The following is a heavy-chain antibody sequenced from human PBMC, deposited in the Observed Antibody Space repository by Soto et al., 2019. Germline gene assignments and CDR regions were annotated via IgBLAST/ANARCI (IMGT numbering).Heavy chain of an antibody. CDR1: GGTFSSYS. Sequence: QVQLVQSGAEVKKPGSSVKVSCKASGGTFSSYSINWVRQAPGQGLEWMGGIIPIFGTANYAQKFQGRVTLTADDSTSTAHMELSSLRNEDTAVYYCARPFQSWQGGWYFDLLGRGTLLTVSS. J-gene: IGHJ2*01. D-gene: IGHD3-16*01. CDR2: IIPIFGTA. V-gene: IGHV1-69*01. CDR3: ARPFQSWQGGWYFDL.